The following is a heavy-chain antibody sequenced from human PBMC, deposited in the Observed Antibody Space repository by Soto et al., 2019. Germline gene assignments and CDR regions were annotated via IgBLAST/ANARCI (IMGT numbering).Heavy chain of an antibody. V-gene: IGHV4-31*03. D-gene: IGHD3-3*01. J-gene: IGHJ4*02. CDR3: ARHPGGNGYYLHFDY. CDR2: IYYSGST. Sequence: SETLSLTCTVSGGSISSGGYYWSWIRQHPGKGLEWIGYIYYSGSTQYNPSLKSRVIISVDTSKNQFSLKLSSVTAADTAVYYLARHPGGNGYYLHFDYWGQGTPVTVSS. CDR1: GGSISSGGYY.